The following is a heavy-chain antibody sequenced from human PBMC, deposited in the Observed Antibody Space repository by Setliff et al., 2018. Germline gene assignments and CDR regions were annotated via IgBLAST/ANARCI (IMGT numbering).Heavy chain of an antibody. J-gene: IGHJ4*02. Sequence: TGGSLRLSCAASGFTFGSHWMHWVRQVPGKGLAWVSQINPDATTTYYADSVKGRFTISRDNAKTTLYLQMNSLRVEDTAVYFCARDPRDGSSSPMADNWGQGTLVTVSS. CDR3: ARDPRDGSSSPMADN. CDR1: GFTFGSHW. V-gene: IGHV3-74*01. D-gene: IGHD3-10*01. CDR2: INPDATTT.